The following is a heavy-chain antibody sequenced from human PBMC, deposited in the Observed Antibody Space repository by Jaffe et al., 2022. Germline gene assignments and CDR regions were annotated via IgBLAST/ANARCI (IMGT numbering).Heavy chain of an antibody. V-gene: IGHV1-8*01. CDR1: GYTFTSYD. CDR2: MNPNSGNT. D-gene: IGHD3-3*01. J-gene: IGHJ5*02. CDR3: ARGSRITIFGVVIKGMGWFDP. Sequence: QVQLVQSGAEVKKPGASVKVSCKASGYTFTSYDINWVRQATGQGLEWMGWMNPNSGNTGYAQKFQGRVTMTRNTSISTAYMELSSLRSEDTAVYYCARGSRITIFGVVIKGMGWFDPWGQGTLVTVSS.